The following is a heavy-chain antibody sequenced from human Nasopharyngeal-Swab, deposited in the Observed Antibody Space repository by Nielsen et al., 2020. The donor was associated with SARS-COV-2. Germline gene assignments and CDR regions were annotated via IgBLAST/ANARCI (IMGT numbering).Heavy chain of an antibody. CDR1: GFTFSSYS. Sequence: LSLTCAASGFTFSSYSMNWVRQAPGKGLEWVSYISSSSSTIYYADSVKGRFTISRDNAKNSLYLQMNSLRAEDTAVYYCAREADIVVVVAATYFDYWGQGTLVTVSS. CDR2: ISSSSSTI. V-gene: IGHV3-48*04. CDR3: AREADIVVVVAATYFDY. J-gene: IGHJ4*02. D-gene: IGHD2-15*01.